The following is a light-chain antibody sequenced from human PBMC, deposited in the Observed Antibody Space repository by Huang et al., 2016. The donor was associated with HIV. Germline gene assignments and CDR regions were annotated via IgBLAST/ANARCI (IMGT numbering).Light chain of an antibody. CDR1: RTVNNK. V-gene: IGKV3D-15*01. J-gene: IGKJ1*01. Sequence: ILVSQSPATLSVSPGDSATLSCRANRTVNNKMAWFQQKVGQAPRLIIYSASVRAPSMGVPDRFLGRGSGTEFTLSITSVQSEDLAVYYCQQYYDWPWTFGQGTRV. CDR3: QQYYDWPWT. CDR2: SAS.